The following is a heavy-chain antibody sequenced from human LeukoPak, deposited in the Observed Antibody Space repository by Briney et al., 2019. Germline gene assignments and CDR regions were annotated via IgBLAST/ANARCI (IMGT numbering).Heavy chain of an antibody. CDR1: GVSISSGGYY. Sequence: SQTLSLTCTVSGVSISSGGYYWSWIRQHPGKGLEWIGYIYYSGSTYYNPSLKSRVTISVDTSKNQFSLKLSSVTAADTAVYYCARSGLGYYDSSGSLDAFDIWGQGTMVTVSS. V-gene: IGHV4-31*03. CDR2: IYYSGST. CDR3: ARSGLGYYDSSGSLDAFDI. D-gene: IGHD3-22*01. J-gene: IGHJ3*02.